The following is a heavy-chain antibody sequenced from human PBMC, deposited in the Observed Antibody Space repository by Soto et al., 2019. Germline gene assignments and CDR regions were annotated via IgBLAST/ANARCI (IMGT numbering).Heavy chain of an antibody. CDR1: GFSLSPRGMC. V-gene: IGHV2-70*01. J-gene: IGHJ4*02. CDR2: IDWDDDK. D-gene: IGHD1-26*01. Sequence: SGPSLLNLTQTLTLTFTFSGFSLSPRGMCVSWIRQPPGKALEWLALIDWDDDKYYSTSLKTRLIISKDTSKNQVVLTMTNMDPVDTATYYCARAYSRSYSTLDYWGQGPLVTVS. CDR3: ARAYSRSYSTLDY.